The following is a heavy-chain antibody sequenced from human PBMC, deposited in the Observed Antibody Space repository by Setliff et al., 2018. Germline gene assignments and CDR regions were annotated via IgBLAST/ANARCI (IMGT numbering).Heavy chain of an antibody. V-gene: IGHV3-7*03. CDR1: GFSFSRHW. CDR2: IKQDGSEK. J-gene: IGHJ4*02. CDR3: AKGSRDDWESAY. D-gene: IGHD3-9*01. Sequence: PGGSPTLSCVVSGFSFSRHWVSWVRQAPGKGLEWVADIKQDGSEKYYVDSVKGRFTVSRDNAKNTLYLQMNSLRAEDTAVYYCAKGSRDDWESAYWGQGTQVTVSS.